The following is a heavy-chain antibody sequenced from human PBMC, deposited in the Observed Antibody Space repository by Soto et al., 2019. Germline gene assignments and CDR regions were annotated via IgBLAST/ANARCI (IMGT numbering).Heavy chain of an antibody. CDR3: AREGELEVVDY. V-gene: IGHV1-18*01. D-gene: IGHD1-1*01. CDR1: GNTFTSYG. CDR2: ISAYNGNT. Sequence: ASVKLSCEASGNTFTSYGISWGRQAPGQGLEWMGWISAYNGNTNYAQKLQGRVTMTTDTSTSTAYMELRSLRSDDTAVYYCAREGELEVVDYWGQGTLVTVAS. J-gene: IGHJ4*02.